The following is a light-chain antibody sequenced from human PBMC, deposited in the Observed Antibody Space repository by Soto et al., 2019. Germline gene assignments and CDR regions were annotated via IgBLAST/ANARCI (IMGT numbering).Light chain of an antibody. CDR1: QTISSW. CDR2: KAS. J-gene: IGKJ1*01. CDR3: QHYNSYSEA. V-gene: IGKV1-5*03. Sequence: DIQMPQSPSTLSGSVGDGVTITWRASQTISSWLAWYQQKKGKAPKLLIYKASTLKSGVPSRFRGSGSRTECTLPISRLQPDDFPTYYCQHYNSYSEAFGQGTKVDIK.